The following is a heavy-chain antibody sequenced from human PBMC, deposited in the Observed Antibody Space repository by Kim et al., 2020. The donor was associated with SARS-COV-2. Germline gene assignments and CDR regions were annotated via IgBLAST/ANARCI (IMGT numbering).Heavy chain of an antibody. D-gene: IGHD3-10*01. Sequence: GGSLRLSCAASGFTFTSYWVTWVRQAPGKGLEWVANINQDGSQKNYVDSVKGRFTISRDNAKNLLYLQMNSLRAEDTAMYYCGREGPIGTSWCGEGVDQWGQGALVTVSS. CDR1: GFTFTSYW. V-gene: IGHV3-7*01. CDR2: INQDGSQK. J-gene: IGHJ4*02. CDR3: GREGPIGTSWCGEGVDQ.